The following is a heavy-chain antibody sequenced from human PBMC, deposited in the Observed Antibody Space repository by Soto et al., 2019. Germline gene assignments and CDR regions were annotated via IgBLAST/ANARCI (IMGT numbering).Heavy chain of an antibody. D-gene: IGHD3-22*01. CDR3: ATKNYYDSSGYY. Sequence: GESLKIACKGSGYSFTSYWIGWVRQMPGKGLEWMGIIYPGDSDTRYSPSFQGQVIISVDESISTAYLQWSSVKASDTAMYYCATKNYYDSSGYYWGQGTLVNVSS. CDR2: IYPGDSDT. J-gene: IGHJ4*02. V-gene: IGHV5-51*01. CDR1: GYSFTSYW.